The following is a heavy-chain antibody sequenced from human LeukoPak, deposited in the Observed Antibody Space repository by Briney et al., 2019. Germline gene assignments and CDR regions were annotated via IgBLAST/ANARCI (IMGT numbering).Heavy chain of an antibody. CDR1: GFTFSSYA. CDR2: ISGSGGST. Sequence: GGSLRLSCAASGFTFSSYAMSWVRQAPGKGLEWVSAISGSGGSTYYADSVKGRFTISRDNSKNTLYLQMNSLRAEDTAVYYCAKTPNYDILTGYLSGYFDYWGQGTLVTVSS. CDR3: AKTPNYDILTGYLSGYFDY. D-gene: IGHD3-9*01. J-gene: IGHJ4*02. V-gene: IGHV3-23*01.